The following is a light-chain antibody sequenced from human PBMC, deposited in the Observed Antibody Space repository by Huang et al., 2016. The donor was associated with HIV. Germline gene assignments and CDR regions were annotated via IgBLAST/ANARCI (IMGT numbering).Light chain of an antibody. CDR3: QQRNDWPPYT. J-gene: IGKJ2*01. Sequence: EVVLTQSPATLSLSPGERATLSCRASQSVTNFLAWYQQKPGQPPRLLIYDASTRATGIPARFSGSVSGTDFTLTISSLEPEDFAVYYCQQRNDWPPYTFGQGTRLEIK. CDR1: QSVTNF. CDR2: DAS. V-gene: IGKV3-11*01.